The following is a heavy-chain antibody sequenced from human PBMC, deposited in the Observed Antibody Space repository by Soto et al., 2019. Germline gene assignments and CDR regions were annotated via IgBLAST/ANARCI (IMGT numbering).Heavy chain of an antibody. CDR1: GGSISSGGFY. Sequence: PSETLSLTCTVSGGSISSGGFYWNWIRQPPGKGLEWIGYIYYSGSTYYNPSLRSRVIISVDTSKNQFSLKLSSVTAADTAVYYCVRGNYYDSSGYLYFDYWGQGTLVTVSS. J-gene: IGHJ4*02. V-gene: IGHV4-31*03. CDR2: IYYSGST. CDR3: VRGNYYDSSGYLYFDY. D-gene: IGHD3-22*01.